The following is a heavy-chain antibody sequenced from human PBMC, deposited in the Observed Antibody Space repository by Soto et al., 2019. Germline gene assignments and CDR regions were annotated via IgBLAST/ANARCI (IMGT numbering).Heavy chain of an antibody. V-gene: IGHV3-30-3*01. D-gene: IGHD2-2*01. CDR3: AREGLSIVVVPAAMYNWFDP. J-gene: IGHJ5*02. Sequence: QVQLVESGGGVVQPGRSLRLSCAASGFTFSSYAMHWVRQAPGKGLEWVAVISYDGSNKYYADSVKGRFTISRDNSKNPLYLQMNSLRAEDTAVYYCAREGLSIVVVPAAMYNWFDPWGQGTLVTVSS. CDR1: GFTFSSYA. CDR2: ISYDGSNK.